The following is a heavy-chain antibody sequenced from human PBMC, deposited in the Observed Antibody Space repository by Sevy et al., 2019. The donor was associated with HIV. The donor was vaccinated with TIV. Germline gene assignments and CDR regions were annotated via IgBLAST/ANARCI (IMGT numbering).Heavy chain of an antibody. CDR1: GFTFSSYS. Sequence: GGSLRLSCAASGFTFSSYSMNWVRQAPGKGLEWVSSISSSSSYIYYAHSVKGRFTISRDNAKNSLYLQMNSLRAEDTAVYYCAREGGGNSGFDFWGRGTLVTVSS. CDR3: AREGGGNSGFDF. J-gene: IGHJ4*02. D-gene: IGHD2-21*02. CDR2: ISSSSSYI. V-gene: IGHV3-21*06.